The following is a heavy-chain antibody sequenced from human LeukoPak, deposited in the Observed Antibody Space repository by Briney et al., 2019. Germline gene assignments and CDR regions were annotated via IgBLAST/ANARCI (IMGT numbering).Heavy chain of an antibody. D-gene: IGHD1-1*01. Sequence: ASVRVSCKASGYTLTNYGITWVRPAPGQGPEWMAWISTYNGDTLYEQKFQGRLTVTTDTSTHTVYMELRSLRSDDTAVYYCARGGATGPFYFDFWGQGTLVTVSS. CDR2: ISTYNGDT. J-gene: IGHJ4*02. CDR3: ARGGATGPFYFDF. V-gene: IGHV1-18*01. CDR1: GYTLTNYG.